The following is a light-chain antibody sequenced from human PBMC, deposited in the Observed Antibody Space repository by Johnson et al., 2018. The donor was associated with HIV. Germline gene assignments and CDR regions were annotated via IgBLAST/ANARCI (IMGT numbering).Light chain of an antibody. Sequence: QSVLTQPPSVSAAPGQKVTISCSGSSSNIGNNYVSWYQHLPGTAPKLLIYENTKRPSGVPDRFSGSKSGSSAALGITGLQTGDEADYYCFAWDTGLSAYVFGTGTKVTVL. CDR1: SSNIGNNY. CDR3: FAWDTGLSAYV. V-gene: IGLV1-51*02. CDR2: ENT. J-gene: IGLJ1*01.